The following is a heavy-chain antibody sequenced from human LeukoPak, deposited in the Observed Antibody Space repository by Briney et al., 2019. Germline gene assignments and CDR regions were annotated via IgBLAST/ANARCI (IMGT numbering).Heavy chain of an antibody. CDR3: AKDALYRGVPHNWFDP. J-gene: IGHJ5*02. D-gene: IGHD3-10*01. Sequence: GRSLRLSRAASGFTFDDYGMHWLRQAPGKGLEWVSRISWNSGSIAYADSVRGRFTISRDNAKKSLFLQMNSLRAEDTALYYCAKDALYRGVPHNWFDPWGQGTLVIVSS. CDR2: ISWNSGSI. V-gene: IGHV3-9*01. CDR1: GFTFDDYG.